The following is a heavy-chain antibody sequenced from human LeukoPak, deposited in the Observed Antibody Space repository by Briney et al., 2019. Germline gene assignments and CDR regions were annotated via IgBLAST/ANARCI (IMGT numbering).Heavy chain of an antibody. Sequence: SETLSLTCTVSGGSISSSSYYWGWIRQPPGKGLEWIGSIYYSGSTYYNPSLKSRVTISVDTSKNQFSLKLSSVTAADTAVYYCARDRSSSWHYYGMDVWGQGTTVTVSS. CDR1: GGSISSSSYY. CDR2: IYYSGST. CDR3: ARDRSSSWHYYGMDV. D-gene: IGHD6-13*01. V-gene: IGHV4-39*07. J-gene: IGHJ6*02.